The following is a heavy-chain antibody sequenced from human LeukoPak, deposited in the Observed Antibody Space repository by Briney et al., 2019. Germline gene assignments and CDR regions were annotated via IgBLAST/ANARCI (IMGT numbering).Heavy chain of an antibody. V-gene: IGHV4-30-2*01. CDR3: ARDRVWQQLEGGDY. CDR2: IYHSGST. CDR1: GGSISSSSYY. Sequence: SETLSLTCTVSGGSISSSSYYWSWIRQPPGKGLEWIGYIYHSGSTYYNPSLKSRVTISVDRSKNQFSLKLSSVTAADTAVYYCARDRVWQQLEGGDYWGQGTLVTVSS. J-gene: IGHJ4*02. D-gene: IGHD6-13*01.